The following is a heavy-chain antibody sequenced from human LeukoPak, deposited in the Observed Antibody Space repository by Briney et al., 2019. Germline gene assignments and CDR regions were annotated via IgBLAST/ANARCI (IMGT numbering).Heavy chain of an antibody. CDR1: GFTFSSFG. CDR3: ARGVVGATTPVDY. CDR2: ISSSSSTI. V-gene: IGHV3-48*01. D-gene: IGHD1-26*01. Sequence: TGGSLRLSCAASGFTFSSFGMNWVRQAPGKGLEWVSYISSSSSTIYYADSVKGRFTISRDNAKNSLYLQMNSLRAEDTAVYYCARGVVGATTPVDYWGQGTLVTVSS. J-gene: IGHJ4*02.